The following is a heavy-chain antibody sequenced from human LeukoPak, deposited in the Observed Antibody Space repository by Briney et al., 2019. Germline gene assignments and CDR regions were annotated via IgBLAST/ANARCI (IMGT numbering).Heavy chain of an antibody. V-gene: IGHV1-69*01. CDR1: GGTFSTYE. J-gene: IGHJ4*02. CDR3: ARPEVATTYFDF. CDR2: LTPIFGTA. D-gene: IGHD5-12*01. Sequence: SVKVSCKVSGGTFSTYEINWVRQAPGQGLEWMGGLTPIFGTANFAQKFQGRVKITADESTSTGCMELSSLASEDTAVYYCARPEVATTYFDFWGQGTLVTVSS.